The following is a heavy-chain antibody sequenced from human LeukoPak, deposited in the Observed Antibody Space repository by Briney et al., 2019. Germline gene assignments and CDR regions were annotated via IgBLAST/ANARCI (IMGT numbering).Heavy chain of an antibody. D-gene: IGHD6-19*01. J-gene: IGHJ5*02. V-gene: IGHV3-7*05. Sequence: GGSLRLSCAASGFNLSSYWMSWVRQAPGRGLEWVANIKLDGNEKHYLDSVKGRFTISRDNAKNSLFLQMNSLRAEDTAVYYCARLRREQWLVMNWFDPWGQGTLVTVSS. CDR3: ARLRREQWLVMNWFDP. CDR1: GFNLSSYW. CDR2: IKLDGNEK.